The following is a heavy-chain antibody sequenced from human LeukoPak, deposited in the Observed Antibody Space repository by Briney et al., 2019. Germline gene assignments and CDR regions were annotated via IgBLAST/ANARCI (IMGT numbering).Heavy chain of an antibody. D-gene: IGHD6-13*01. CDR3: ARSETRAAAGNFWFDP. CDR2: INPNSGGT. CDR1: GYTFTSYG. J-gene: IGHJ5*02. V-gene: IGHV1-2*02. Sequence: ASVKVSCKASGYTFTSYGISWVRQAPGQGLEWMGWINPNSGGTNYAQKFQGRVTMTRDTSISTAYMELSGLRSDDTAVYYCARSETRAAAGNFWFDPWGQGTLVTVSS.